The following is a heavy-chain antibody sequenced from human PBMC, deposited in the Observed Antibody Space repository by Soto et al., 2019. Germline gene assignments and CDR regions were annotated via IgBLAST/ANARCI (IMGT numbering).Heavy chain of an antibody. V-gene: IGHV3-30*02. Sequence: GGSLRLSCVASGFSFSNYGMHWVRQAPGKGLEWVAVIWYDESKEYYVDSVKGRFTISRDNSKNTLFLQMNSPRPEDTAVYYCAKDKGVFNWATSYFDYWGQGALVTVSS. CDR3: AKDKGVFNWATSYFDY. CDR2: IWYDESKE. D-gene: IGHD1-1*01. CDR1: GFSFSNYG. J-gene: IGHJ4*02.